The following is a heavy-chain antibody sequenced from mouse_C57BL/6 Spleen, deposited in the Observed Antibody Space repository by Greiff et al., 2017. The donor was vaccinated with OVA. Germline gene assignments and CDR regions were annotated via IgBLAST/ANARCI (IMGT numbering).Heavy chain of an antibody. CDR1: GYTFTDYE. V-gene: IGHV1-15*01. J-gene: IGHJ1*03. Sequence: VQLQQSGAELVRPGASVTLSCKASGYTFTDYEMHWVKQTPVHGLEWIGAIDPETGGTAYNQKFKGKAILTADKSSSTAYMELRGLTSEDSAVYYCTRDYDHWYFDVWGTGTTVTVSS. D-gene: IGHD2-4*01. CDR3: TRDYDHWYFDV. CDR2: IDPETGGT.